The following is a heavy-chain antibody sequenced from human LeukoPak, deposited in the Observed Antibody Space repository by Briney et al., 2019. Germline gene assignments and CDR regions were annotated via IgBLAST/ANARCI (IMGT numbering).Heavy chain of an antibody. CDR3: ARDLNPYYYDSSGYYH. J-gene: IGHJ5*02. CDR1: GFNLSSYA. CDR2: ISYDGSNK. D-gene: IGHD3-22*01. V-gene: IGHV3-30-3*01. Sequence: GGSLRLSCAASGFNLSSYAMHWVRQAPGKGLEWVAVISYDGSNKYYADSVKGRFTISRDNSKNTLYLQMNSLRAEDTAVYYCARDLNPYYYDSSGYYHWGQGTLVTVSS.